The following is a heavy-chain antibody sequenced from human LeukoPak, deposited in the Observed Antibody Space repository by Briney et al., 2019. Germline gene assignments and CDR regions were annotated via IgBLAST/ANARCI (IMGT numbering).Heavy chain of an antibody. D-gene: IGHD6-13*01. CDR2: IEQDGSEK. J-gene: IGHJ1*01. Sequence: GGSLRLSCAASGFIFENYWMNWVRQAPGKGLEWVANIEQDGSEKYYVDSVKGRFTISRDNARNSLYLQMNSLRAEDTAVYYCAFGDSSWSPSGLFQHWGQGTLVTVSS. V-gene: IGHV3-7*01. CDR1: GFIFENYW. CDR3: AFGDSSWSPSGLFQH.